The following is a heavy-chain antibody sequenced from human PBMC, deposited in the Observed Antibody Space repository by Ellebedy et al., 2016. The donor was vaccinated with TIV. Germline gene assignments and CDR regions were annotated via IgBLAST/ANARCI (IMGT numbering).Heavy chain of an antibody. J-gene: IGHJ4*02. CDR1: GGSISAYY. V-gene: IGHV4-59*01. CDR2: VYHTGST. D-gene: IGHD3-10*01. Sequence: MPSETLSLTCTVSGGSISAYYWTWIRQPPGKGLEWIGYVYHTGSTNYNPSLKSRVTISLDTSKNQFSLNLNAVTAADTALYYCASSYGWGSVYYLDSWGQGTLVTVSP. CDR3: ASSYGWGSVYYLDS.